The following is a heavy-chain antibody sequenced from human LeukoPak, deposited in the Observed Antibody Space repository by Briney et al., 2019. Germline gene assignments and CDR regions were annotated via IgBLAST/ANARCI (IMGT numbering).Heavy chain of an antibody. D-gene: IGHD3-22*01. V-gene: IGHV4-61*01. Sequence: SETLSLTCTVSGGSVSSGSYYWSWIRQPPGKGLEWIGYIYYSGSAKYNPSLKSRVTISVDTSKNQFSLKLSSVTAADTAVYYCARHHYNSSGYLDYWGQGTLVTVSS. CDR3: ARHHYNSSGYLDY. CDR2: IYYSGSA. J-gene: IGHJ4*02. CDR1: GGSVSSGSYY.